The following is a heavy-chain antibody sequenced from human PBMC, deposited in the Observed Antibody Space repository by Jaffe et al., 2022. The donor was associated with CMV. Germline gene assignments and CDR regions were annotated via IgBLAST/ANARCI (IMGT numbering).Heavy chain of an antibody. D-gene: IGHD6-13*01. J-gene: IGHJ5*02. CDR1: GFTFSSYE. CDR2: ISSSGSTI. CDR3: ARVWRQLVPGNNWFDP. Sequence: EVQLVESGGGLVQPGGSLRLSCAASGFTFSSYEMNWVRQAPGKGLEWVSYISSSGSTIYYADSVKGRFTISRDNAKNSLYLQMNSLRAEDTAVYYCARVWRQLVPGNNWFDPWGQGTLVTVSS. V-gene: IGHV3-48*03.